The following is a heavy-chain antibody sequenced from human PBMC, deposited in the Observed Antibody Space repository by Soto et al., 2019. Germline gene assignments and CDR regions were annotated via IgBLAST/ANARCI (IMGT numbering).Heavy chain of an antibody. D-gene: IGHD2-2*01. CDR3: ATVEYCSSTSCQKAFDI. Sequence: GASVKVSCKVSGYTLTELSMHWVRQAPGKGLEWMGGFDPEDGETIYAQKFQGRVAMTEDTSTDTAYMELSSLRSEDTAVYYCATVEYCSSTSCQKAFDIWGQGTMVTVSS. CDR2: FDPEDGET. V-gene: IGHV1-24*01. J-gene: IGHJ3*02. CDR1: GYTLTELS.